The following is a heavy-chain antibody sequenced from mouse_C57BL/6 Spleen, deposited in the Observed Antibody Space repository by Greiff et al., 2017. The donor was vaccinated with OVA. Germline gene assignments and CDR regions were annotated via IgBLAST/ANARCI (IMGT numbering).Heavy chain of an antibody. D-gene: IGHD3-1*01. J-gene: IGHJ3*01. CDR1: GFNIKDDY. CDR3: TIGHTNPAWFAY. CDR2: IDPENGDT. V-gene: IGHV14-4*01. Sequence: EVQLQQSGAELVRPGASVKLSCTASGFNIKDDYMHWVKQRPEQGLEWIGWIDPENGDTEYASKFQGKATITADTSSNTAYLQLSSLTSEDTAVYYCTIGHTNPAWFAYWGQGTLVTVSA.